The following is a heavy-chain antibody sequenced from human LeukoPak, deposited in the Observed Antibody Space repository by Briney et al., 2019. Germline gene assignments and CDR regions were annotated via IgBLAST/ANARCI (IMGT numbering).Heavy chain of an antibody. D-gene: IGHD2-8*02. J-gene: IGHJ4*02. CDR1: GGSMNSYY. V-gene: IGHV4-59*08. CDR2: IYYSGST. CDR3: VRSQYWRFDD. Sequence: SETLSLTCTVSGGSMNSYYWSWLRQPPGKGLEWIGYIYYSGSTYYNPSLKSRVTISVDTSKNQFSLQLNSVTPEDTAVYYCVRSQYWRFDDRGQGTLVTVSS.